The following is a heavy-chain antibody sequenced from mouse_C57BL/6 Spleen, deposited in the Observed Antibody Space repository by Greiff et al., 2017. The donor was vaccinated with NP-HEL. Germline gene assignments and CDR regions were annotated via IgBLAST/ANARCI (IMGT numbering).Heavy chain of an antibody. CDR1: GYAFSSSW. CDR2: IYPGDGDT. J-gene: IGHJ2*01. D-gene: IGHD2-5*01. Sequence: VKLMESGPELVKPGASVKISCKASGYAFSSSWMNWVKQRPGKGLEWIGRIYPGDGDTNYNGKFKGKATLTADKSSSTAYMQLSSLTSEDSAVYFCARTGSYSNYFDYWGQGTTLTVSS. CDR3: ARTGSYSNYFDY. V-gene: IGHV1-82*01.